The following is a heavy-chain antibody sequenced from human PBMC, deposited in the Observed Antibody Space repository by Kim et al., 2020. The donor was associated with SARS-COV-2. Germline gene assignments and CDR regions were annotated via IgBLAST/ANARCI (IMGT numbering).Heavy chain of an antibody. CDR1: GYTFTSYA. Sequence: ASVKVSCKASGYTFTSYAMNWVRQAPGQGLEWMGWINTNTGNPTYAQGFTGRFVFSLDTSVSTAYLHISSLKAEDTAVYYCARAPGWSTFYYYGIDVWGQGTTVTVSS. V-gene: IGHV7-4-1*02. J-gene: IGHJ6*02. D-gene: IGHD6-19*01. CDR3: ARAPGWSTFYYYGIDV. CDR2: INTNTGNP.